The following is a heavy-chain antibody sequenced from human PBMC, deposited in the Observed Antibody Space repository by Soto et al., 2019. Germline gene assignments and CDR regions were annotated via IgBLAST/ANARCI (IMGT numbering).Heavy chain of an antibody. J-gene: IGHJ4*02. CDR1: GFTFSSYA. D-gene: IGHD3-22*01. CDR3: AKERGPMIVVPTRYFDY. V-gene: IGHV3-23*01. CDR2: ISGSGGST. Sequence: EVPLLESGGGLVQPGGSLRLSCAASGFTFSSYAMSWVRQAPGKGLEWVSAISGSGGSTYYADSVKGRFTISRDNSKNTLYLQMNSLRAEDTAVYYCAKERGPMIVVPTRYFDYWGQGTLVTVSS.